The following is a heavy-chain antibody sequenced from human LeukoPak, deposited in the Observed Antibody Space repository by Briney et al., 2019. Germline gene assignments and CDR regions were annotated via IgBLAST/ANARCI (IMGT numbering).Heavy chain of an antibody. D-gene: IGHD2-21*01. J-gene: IGHJ4*02. CDR1: GYSIGSGHY. Sequence: SETLSLTCSVSGYSIGSGHYWGWIRQPPGKGLEWIGSMYQTGSSYYSPSLKSRVAISLDTSKNQISLKLTFVTTADTAFYFCARENVVAQGTFDYWGQGALVTVSS. CDR2: MYQTGSS. V-gene: IGHV4-38-2*02. CDR3: ARENVVAQGTFDY.